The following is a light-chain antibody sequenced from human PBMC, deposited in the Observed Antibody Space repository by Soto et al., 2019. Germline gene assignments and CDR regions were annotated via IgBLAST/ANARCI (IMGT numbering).Light chain of an antibody. V-gene: IGKV3-15*01. J-gene: IGKJ5*01. Sequence: MTQSPASLSASVGDRVTITCRASQSIVTYLNWYLQKPGKAPRLLIYGASTRATGIPARFSGSGSGTEFTLTISSLQSEDFAVYYCQQYNNWPPITFGQGTRLEIK. CDR3: QQYNNWPPIT. CDR2: GAS. CDR1: QSIVTY.